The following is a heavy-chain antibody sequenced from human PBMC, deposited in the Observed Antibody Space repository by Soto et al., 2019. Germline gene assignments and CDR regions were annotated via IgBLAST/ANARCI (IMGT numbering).Heavy chain of an antibody. Sequence: QVQLVQSGAEVKKPGASVKVSCKASGYTFTNYAISWVRQAPGQGLEWMGWISTYNGNTKYAKKVKGRVTLTTDTSTSTAYMELRSLRRDDTPMYFCARDSTETAVSVYFYGMDIWGQGTTVIVSS. V-gene: IGHV1-18*01. CDR2: ISTYNGNT. CDR1: GYTFTNYA. J-gene: IGHJ6*02. D-gene: IGHD2-2*01. CDR3: ARDSTETAVSVYFYGMDI.